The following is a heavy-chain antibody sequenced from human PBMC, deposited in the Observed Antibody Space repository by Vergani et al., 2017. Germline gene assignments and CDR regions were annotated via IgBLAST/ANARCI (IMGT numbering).Heavy chain of an antibody. CDR1: GYIFKNYY. Sequence: QLVQSGAEVRKPGASVTVSCTASGYIFKNYYIHWLRQAPGQALEWMGWITPFNGNTNYAQKFQDRVTITRDRSMSTAYMELSSLRSEDTAMYYCALAESSTSCINSVCITPETGSWFDPWGQGTLVTVSS. V-gene: IGHV1-45*02. J-gene: IGHJ5*02. D-gene: IGHD2-2*01. CDR3: ALAESSTSCINSVCITPETGSWFDP. CDR2: ITPFNGNT.